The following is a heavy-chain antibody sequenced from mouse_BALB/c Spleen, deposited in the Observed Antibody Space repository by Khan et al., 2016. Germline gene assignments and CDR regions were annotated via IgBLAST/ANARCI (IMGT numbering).Heavy chain of an antibody. D-gene: IGHD2-3*01. CDR2: NYHGDGMI. CDR3: ASIYYRYSSWFCY. V-gene: IGHV1S56*01. CDR1: GYAFTRYY. Sequence: QVQLQQSGPELVKPGASVKMSCKASGYAFTRYYIHWVKQRPGQGLEWIGWNYHGDGMINYKENFRGRMKMTADKSSSTAYMLLSSLTSEDSAICFCASIYYRYSSWFCYWCHGTLVTFS. J-gene: IGHJ3*01.